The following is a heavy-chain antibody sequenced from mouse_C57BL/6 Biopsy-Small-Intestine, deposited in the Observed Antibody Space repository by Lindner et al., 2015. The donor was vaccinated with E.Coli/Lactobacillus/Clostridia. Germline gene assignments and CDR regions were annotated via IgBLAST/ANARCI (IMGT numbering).Heavy chain of an antibody. D-gene: IGHD4-1*01. CDR3: AGGLSSEAGTY. Sequence: SVKVSCKASGYTFTDYFTHWVRQAPGQGLEWMGWINPRNGDTRFAQNFQGRVTLTRDTSISTVYMELRSLRPDDTAIYFCAGGLSSEAGTYWGQGTLVTVSS. CDR1: GYTFTDYF. J-gene: IGHJ4*01. CDR2: INPRNGDT. V-gene: IGHV1-84*02.